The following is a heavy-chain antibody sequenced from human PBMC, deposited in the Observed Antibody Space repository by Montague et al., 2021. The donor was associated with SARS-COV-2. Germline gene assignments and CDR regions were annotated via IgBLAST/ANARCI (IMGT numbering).Heavy chain of an antibody. Sequence: SETLSLTCTVSGGSISSSTYYWGWIRQPPGKGLEWIGSMYYSGSTYCNPSLKSRVTISVDTSKKQFSLKLSSVTAADTAVYYCARQPRNYYDSGGYWVLGDYWGQGTLVTVSS. CDR2: MYYSGST. D-gene: IGHD3-10*01. CDR3: ARQPRNYYDSGGYWVLGDY. CDR1: GGSISSSTYY. J-gene: IGHJ4*02. V-gene: IGHV4-39*01.